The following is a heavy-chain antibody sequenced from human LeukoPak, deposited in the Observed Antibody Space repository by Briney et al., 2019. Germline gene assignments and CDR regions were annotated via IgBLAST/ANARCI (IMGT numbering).Heavy chain of an antibody. CDR3: TTDHLNTRIQLWLQEPSGDY. V-gene: IGHV3-15*01. D-gene: IGHD5-18*01. CDR2: IKSKTDGGTT. Sequence: GGSLRLSCAASGFTFSNAWMSWVRQAPGKGLEWVGRIKSKTDGGTTDYAAPVKGRFTISRDDSKNTLYLQMNSLKTEDTAVYYCTTDHLNTRIQLWLQEPSGDYWGQGTLVTVSS. J-gene: IGHJ4*02. CDR1: GFTFSNAW.